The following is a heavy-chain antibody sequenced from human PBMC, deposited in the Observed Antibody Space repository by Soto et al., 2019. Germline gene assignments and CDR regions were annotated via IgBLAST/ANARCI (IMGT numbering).Heavy chain of an antibody. CDR2: ISISSSYI. V-gene: IGHV3-21*01. CDR3: VTSYYYHSTCYYLDY. J-gene: IGHJ4*02. Sequence: EVQLVESGGGLGKPGGSLRRSCAASGFTFSSYSMNWVRQAPGKGLEWVSSISISSSYIYYADSVKGRFTNYRDNDKNSMYLQMNSLRAEDTAVYDYVTSYYYHSTCYYLDYWGQVNLVT. CDR1: GFTFSSYS. D-gene: IGHD3-22*01.